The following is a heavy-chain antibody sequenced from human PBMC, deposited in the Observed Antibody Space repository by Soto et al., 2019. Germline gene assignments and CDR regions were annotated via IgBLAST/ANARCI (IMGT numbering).Heavy chain of an antibody. CDR3: SRVVPGPICSNY. V-gene: IGHV3-49*03. CDR1: GFTFCDYG. CDR2: ITSEAYGGTT. D-gene: IGHD2-21*01. J-gene: IGHJ4*01. Sequence: PGGSLGLSCTASGFTFCDYGMNWFRQAPGKGLEWVGFITSEAYGGTTEYAASVQGRFTISRDDSKSIAYLQMNSLKTADTAVYYCSRVVPGPICSNYWGHGTLVTVSS.